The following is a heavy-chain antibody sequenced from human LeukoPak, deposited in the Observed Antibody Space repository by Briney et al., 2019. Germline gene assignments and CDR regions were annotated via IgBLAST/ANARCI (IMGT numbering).Heavy chain of an antibody. D-gene: IGHD6-13*01. CDR2: ISSSGSYI. CDR1: GFTFSSYS. J-gene: IGHJ4*02. CDR3: ARDIATAGHLAFDY. Sequence: GGSLRLSCAASGFTFSSYSMNWVRQAPGKGLEWVSSISSSGSYIYYADSVKGRFTISRDNAKNSLYLQMNSLRAEDTAVYYCARDIATAGHLAFDYWGQGILVTVSS. V-gene: IGHV3-21*01.